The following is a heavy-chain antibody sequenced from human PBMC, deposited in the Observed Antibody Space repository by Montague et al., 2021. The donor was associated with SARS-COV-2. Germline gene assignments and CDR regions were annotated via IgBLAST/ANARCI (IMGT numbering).Heavy chain of an antibody. V-gene: IGHV4-59*01. CDR1: GGSISSYY. D-gene: IGHD5-24*01. CDR3: ARVSARCLQFNPYFDY. J-gene: IGHJ4*02. CDR2: INYSGST. Sequence: SETLSLTCTVSGGSISSYYWSWIRQPPGKGLEWIGEINYSGSTNYNPSLKSRVTISVDTSKNQFSLKLSSLTAADTAVYYCARVSARCLQFNPYFDYWGQGTLVTVSS.